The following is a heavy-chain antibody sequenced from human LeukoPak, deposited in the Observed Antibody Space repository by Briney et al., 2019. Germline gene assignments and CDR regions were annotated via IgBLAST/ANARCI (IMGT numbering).Heavy chain of an antibody. CDR2: ISWNSGSI. Sequence: GRSQRLSRAASGFTFDDYAMDWVRQVPGKGLEWVSGISWNSGSIEYADSVKGRFTISRDNANNSVYLQMSSLRPEDTAFYYCARAQGYAYGYFDYWGQGTLVTVSS. J-gene: IGHJ4*02. V-gene: IGHV3-9*01. CDR3: ARAQGYAYGYFDY. CDR1: GFTFDDYA. D-gene: IGHD3-10*01.